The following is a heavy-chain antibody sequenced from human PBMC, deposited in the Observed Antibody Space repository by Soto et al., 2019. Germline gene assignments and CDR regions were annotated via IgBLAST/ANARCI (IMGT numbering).Heavy chain of an antibody. CDR2: INHSGST. CDR1: GGSFSRYY. J-gene: IGHJ5*02. D-gene: IGHD5-12*01. CDR3: ARGEGRLVGTWFDP. V-gene: IGHV4-34*01. Sequence: QVQLKQWGAGLLKPSETLSLTCDVYGGSFSRYYWNWIRQPPGKGLEWLGEINHSGSTNYNPSLESRVTISLDTSKTQFALKLTSVTAADTAVYYCARGEGRLVGTWFDPWGQGPLVTVSS.